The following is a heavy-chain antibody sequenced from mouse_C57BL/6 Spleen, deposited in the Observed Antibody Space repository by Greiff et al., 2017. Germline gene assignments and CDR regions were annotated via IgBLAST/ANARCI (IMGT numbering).Heavy chain of an antibody. V-gene: IGHV1-69*01. CDR2: IDPSDSYT. J-gene: IGHJ2*01. Sequence: QVQLQESGAELVMPGASVKLSCKASGYTFTSYWMHWVKQRPGQGLEWIGEIDPSDSYTNYNQKFKGKSTLTVDKSSSTAYMQLSSLTSEDSAVYYCARTDTTGYFDYWGQGTTLTVSS. D-gene: IGHD1-1*01. CDR3: ARTDTTGYFDY. CDR1: GYTFTSYW.